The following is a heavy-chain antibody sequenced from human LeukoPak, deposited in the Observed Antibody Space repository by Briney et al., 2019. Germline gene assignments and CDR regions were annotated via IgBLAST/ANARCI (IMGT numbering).Heavy chain of an antibody. CDR2: IYYSGST. Sequence: PSQTLSLTCTLSGGSISSGGYYWSWIRQHPGKGLEWMGYIYYSGSTYYNTSLKSRVTISVDTSKNQFSLKLSSVIAADTAVYYCASLPYYDFWSGYYTPRGGWGQGTLVTVSS. CDR1: GGSISSGGYY. V-gene: IGHV4-31*03. J-gene: IGHJ4*02. D-gene: IGHD3-3*01. CDR3: ASLPYYDFWSGYYTPRGG.